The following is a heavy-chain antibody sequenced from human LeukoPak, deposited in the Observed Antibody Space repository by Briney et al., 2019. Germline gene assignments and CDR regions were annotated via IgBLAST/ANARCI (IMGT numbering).Heavy chain of an antibody. D-gene: IGHD3-22*01. CDR2: ISSSSSTI. Sequence: TGGSLRLSCAASGFTFSSHSMNWVRQAPGKGLEWVSYISSSSSTIYYADSVKGRFTISRDNVKNSLYLQMNSLRAEDTAVYYCARGAYYYEDWGQGTLVTVSS. CDR3: ARGAYYYED. CDR1: GFTFSSHS. J-gene: IGHJ4*02. V-gene: IGHV3-48*01.